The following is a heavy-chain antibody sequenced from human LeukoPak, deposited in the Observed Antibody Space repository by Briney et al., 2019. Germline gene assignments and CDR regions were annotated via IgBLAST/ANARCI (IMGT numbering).Heavy chain of an antibody. V-gene: IGHV1-3*01. J-gene: IGHJ3*02. CDR3: AREQPYGYYYDSSGRSVPDAFDI. CDR2: INAGNGNT. CDR1: GYTFTSYA. Sequence: ASVKVSCKASGYTFTSYAMHWVRQAPGQRLEWMGWINAGNGNTKYSQKFQGRVTITRDTSASTAYMELSSLRSEDTAVYYCAREQPYGYYYDSSGRSVPDAFDIWGQGTMVTVSS. D-gene: IGHD3-22*01.